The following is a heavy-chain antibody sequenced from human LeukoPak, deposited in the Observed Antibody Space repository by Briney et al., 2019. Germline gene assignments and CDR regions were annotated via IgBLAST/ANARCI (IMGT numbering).Heavy chain of an antibody. CDR3: ARDSHPRPAYYYGSGSYYSDY. V-gene: IGHV3-7*01. Sequence: PGGSLRLSCAASGFTFSSYWMSWVRQAPGKGLEWVANIKQDGGEKYYVDSVKGRFTISRDNAKNSLYLQMNSLRAEDTAVYYCARDSHPRPAYYYGSGSYYSDYWGQGTLVTVSS. CDR1: GFTFSSYW. J-gene: IGHJ4*02. CDR2: IKQDGGEK. D-gene: IGHD3-10*01.